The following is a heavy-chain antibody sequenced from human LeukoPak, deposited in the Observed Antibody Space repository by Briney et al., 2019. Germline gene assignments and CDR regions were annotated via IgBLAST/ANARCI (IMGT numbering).Heavy chain of an antibody. D-gene: IGHD4-23*01. V-gene: IGHV3-30-3*01. CDR2: ISYDGSNK. Sequence: GGSLRLSCAASGFTFSSYAMHWVRQAPGKGLEWVAVISYDGSNKYYADSVKGRFTISRDNSKNTLYLQMNSLRAEDTAVYYRARDRTVVTLYYFDYWGQGTLVIVSS. J-gene: IGHJ4*02. CDR1: GFTFSSYA. CDR3: ARDRTVVTLYYFDY.